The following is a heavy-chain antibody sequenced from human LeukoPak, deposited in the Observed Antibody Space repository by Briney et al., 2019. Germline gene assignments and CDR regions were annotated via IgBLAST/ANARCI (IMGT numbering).Heavy chain of an antibody. CDR2: ISYDGSNK. V-gene: IGHV3-30*18. J-gene: IGHJ4*02. D-gene: IGHD2-21*01. CDR3: TKFSGDWN. Sequence: GGSLRLSCAASGFTFSSYGMHWVRQAPGKGLEWVAVISYDGSNKYYADSVKGRFTISRDNSKNTLYLQMNSLRAEDTAVYYCTKFSGDWNWGQGTLVTVSS. CDR1: GFTFSSYG.